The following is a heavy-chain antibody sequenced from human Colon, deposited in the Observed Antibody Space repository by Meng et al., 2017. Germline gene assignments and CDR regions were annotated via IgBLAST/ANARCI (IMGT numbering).Heavy chain of an antibody. D-gene: IGHD3-9*01. CDR3: ARGVDWAKSGNF. Sequence: QGQLRQGAAGLLKPSETLSPTCAVYGGSFRDYYLTWIRQPPGKGLEWVGEIHPSGSTYYSPSLQSRVTITLDTSKNQFSLTLSSMTAADTAVYYCARGVDWAKSGNFWGQGTLVTVSS. CDR2: IHPSGST. J-gene: IGHJ4*02. CDR1: GGSFRDYY. V-gene: IGHV4-34*01.